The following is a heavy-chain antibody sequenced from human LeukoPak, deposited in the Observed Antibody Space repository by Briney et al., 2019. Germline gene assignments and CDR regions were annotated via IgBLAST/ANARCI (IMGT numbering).Heavy chain of an antibody. Sequence: PGGSLRLSCAASGFTFSNYWMHWVRQVPGKGLVWVSRINSDGSSTSYADSVKGRFTISRDNAKNTLYLQMNSLRAEDTAMYYCARICSGTSCYIPNWGQGAMVTVSS. CDR1: GFTFSNYW. J-gene: IGHJ3*01. D-gene: IGHD2-2*02. CDR3: ARICSGTSCYIPN. V-gene: IGHV3-74*01. CDR2: INSDGSST.